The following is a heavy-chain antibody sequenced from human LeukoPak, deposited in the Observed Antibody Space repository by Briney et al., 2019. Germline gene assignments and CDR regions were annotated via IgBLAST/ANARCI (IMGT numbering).Heavy chain of an antibody. J-gene: IGHJ4*02. CDR1: GFSFNSHV. CDR2: SSTSGTYM. Sequence: PGGSLRLSCVASGFSFNSHVLNWVRQAPGKGLEWVSSSSTSGTYMYYADSVKGRFTISRDHAKNSLFLQMNSLRVDDTTVYYCARFPRETAVFCTGGVCAPVPSYIDMWGQGTLVTVSS. D-gene: IGHD2-8*02. V-gene: IGHV3-21*01. CDR3: ARFPRETAVFCTGGVCAPVPSYIDM.